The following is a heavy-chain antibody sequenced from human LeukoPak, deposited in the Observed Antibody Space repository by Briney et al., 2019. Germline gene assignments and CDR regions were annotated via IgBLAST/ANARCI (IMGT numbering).Heavy chain of an antibody. J-gene: IGHJ5*02. D-gene: IGHD3-10*01. V-gene: IGHV5-51*01. CDR3: ARRPITMVLGVPGWFDP. CDR1: GYSFTSYW. CDR2: IYPRDSDT. Sequence: GESLKISCKGSGYSFTSYWIGWVRQMPGKGLEWMGIIYPRDSDTRYSPSFQGQVTISADKSISTAYLQWSSLKASDTAMYYCARRPITMVLGVPGWFDPWGQGTLVTVSS.